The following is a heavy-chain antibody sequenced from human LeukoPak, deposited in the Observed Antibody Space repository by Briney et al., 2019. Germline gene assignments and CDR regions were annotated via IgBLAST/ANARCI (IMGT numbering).Heavy chain of an antibody. J-gene: IGHJ4*02. CDR1: GFTFSSYG. V-gene: IGHV3-30*18. CDR2: ISYDGSNK. Sequence: GGSLRLSCAASGFTFSSYGMHWVRQAPGKGLEWVAVISYDGSNKYYADSVKGRFTISRDNSKSTLYLQMNSLRAEDTAVYYCAKTTYYYDSSGYYLDYWGQGTLVTVSS. CDR3: AKTTYYYDSSGYYLDY. D-gene: IGHD3-22*01.